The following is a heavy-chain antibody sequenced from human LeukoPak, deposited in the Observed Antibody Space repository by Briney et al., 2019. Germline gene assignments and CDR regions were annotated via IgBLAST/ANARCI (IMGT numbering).Heavy chain of an antibody. Sequence: PGGSLRLSCAASGFNFIDYSMNWVRQAPGKGLEWISYIGISSGNTKYADSVKGRFTISRDKARNSLYPQMNSLRAEDTAVYYCARDLSLSFDYWGQGTLVTVSS. CDR3: ARDLSLSFDY. D-gene: IGHD3-9*01. CDR1: GFNFIDYS. V-gene: IGHV3-48*01. J-gene: IGHJ4*02. CDR2: IGISSGNT.